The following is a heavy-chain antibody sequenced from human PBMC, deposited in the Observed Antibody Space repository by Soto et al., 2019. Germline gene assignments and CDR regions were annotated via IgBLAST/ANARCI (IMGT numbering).Heavy chain of an antibody. Sequence: QVQLVQSGTEVKKPGASVKVSCKASCYTFTNYGISWVRQAPGQGLEWMGWIGGYNSKTNNAQTFQGRATMTTDTSPSTAYMELRSLRSDDTAMYFWARGWAHNGYFQVWGQGTLVTVSS. J-gene: IGHJ1*01. CDR1: CYTFTNYG. D-gene: IGHD1-26*01. CDR3: ARGWAHNGYFQV. CDR2: IGGYNSKT. V-gene: IGHV1-18*01.